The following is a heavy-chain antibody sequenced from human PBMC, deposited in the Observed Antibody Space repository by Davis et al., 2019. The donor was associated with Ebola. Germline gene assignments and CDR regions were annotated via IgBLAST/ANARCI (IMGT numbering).Heavy chain of an antibody. D-gene: IGHD5-12*01. Sequence: GESLKISCAASGFTFYSYGIHWGRQAPGKGLEWLAVAWFDASNKHYADSVKGRFIISRDNSETTVYLQMNSLRAEDTAVYYCARSEEDGYSYGRTIDYWGQGTLVIVSS. CDR3: ARSEEDGYSYGRTIDY. J-gene: IGHJ4*02. CDR1: GFTFYSYG. V-gene: IGHV3-33*01. CDR2: AWFDASNK.